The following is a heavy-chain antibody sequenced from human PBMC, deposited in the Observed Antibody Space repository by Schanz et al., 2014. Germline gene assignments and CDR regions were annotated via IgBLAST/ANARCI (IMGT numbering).Heavy chain of an antibody. D-gene: IGHD4-17*01. J-gene: IGHJ4*02. CDR1: GYTFTGYY. Sequence: QVQLLQSGAEVKKPGASVKVSCKASGYTFTGYYMHWVRQAPGQGLEWMGRINPNSGGTNYAQKFQGRGTMTRDTSISTAYMELSSLRSDDTAVYYCARELRLEYYFDYWGQGTQVTVSS. V-gene: IGHV1-2*02. CDR3: ARELRLEYYFDY. CDR2: INPNSGGT.